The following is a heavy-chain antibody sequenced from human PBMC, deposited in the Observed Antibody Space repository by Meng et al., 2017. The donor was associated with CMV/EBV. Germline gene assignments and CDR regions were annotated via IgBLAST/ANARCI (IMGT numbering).Heavy chain of an antibody. Sequence: LNISCAASGFTFRSYWMSWVRQAPGQGLEWVANIKQDASENYYVDSVKGRFTISRDNAKNSLYLQMNSLRAEDTAVYYCARKGGGSSPAFFDYWGQGTLVTVSS. D-gene: IGHD6-6*01. CDR1: GFTFRSYW. J-gene: IGHJ4*02. CDR2: IKQDASEN. CDR3: ARKGGGSSPAFFDY. V-gene: IGHV3-7*01.